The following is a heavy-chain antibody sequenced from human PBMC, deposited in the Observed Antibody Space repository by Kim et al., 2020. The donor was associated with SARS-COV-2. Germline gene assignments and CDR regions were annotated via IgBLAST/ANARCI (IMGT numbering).Heavy chain of an antibody. J-gene: IGHJ6*02. Sequence: GGSLRLSCAASGFTFSSYGMHWVRQAPGKGLEWVAVIWYDGSNKYYADSVKGRFTISRDNSKNTLYLQMNSLRAEDTAVYYCARERGITMVRGHYYYYYGMDVWGQGTTVTVSS. CDR2: IWYDGSNK. CDR1: GFTFSSYG. D-gene: IGHD3-10*01. V-gene: IGHV3-33*01. CDR3: ARERGITMVRGHYYYYYGMDV.